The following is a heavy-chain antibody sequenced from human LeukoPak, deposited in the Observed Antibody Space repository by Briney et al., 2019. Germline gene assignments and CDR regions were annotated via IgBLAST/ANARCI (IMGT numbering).Heavy chain of an antibody. Sequence: ASVKVSCKASVYTFTSYYVHWVRQPPGQGVEWMGIINPRGGSTSYAQKFQGRVTMTRDTSTRTVYMELRSVRCEDTGVYECARGSQLARVDYFDYWGQGTLVTVSS. V-gene: IGHV1-46*03. D-gene: IGHD6-6*01. CDR3: ARGSQLARVDYFDY. CDR2: INPRGGST. J-gene: IGHJ4*02. CDR1: VYTFTSYY.